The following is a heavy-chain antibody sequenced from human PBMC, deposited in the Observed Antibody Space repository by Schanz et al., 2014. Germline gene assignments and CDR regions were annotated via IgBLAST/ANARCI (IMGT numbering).Heavy chain of an antibody. V-gene: IGHV1-18*01. CDR2: ISTFRDEDT. Sequence: QVQLVQSGAEVKKPGASVKVSCKASGYTFTSHGISWVRQAPGQGPEFMGWISTFRDEDTNSAQRFQGGLTMTPDTSTSTACSELRSLRSDETAVYYCAKVAPAATYLDSWGLGTLVTVSS. D-gene: IGHD2-2*01. J-gene: IGHJ4*02. CDR1: GYTFTSHG. CDR3: AKVAPAATYLDS.